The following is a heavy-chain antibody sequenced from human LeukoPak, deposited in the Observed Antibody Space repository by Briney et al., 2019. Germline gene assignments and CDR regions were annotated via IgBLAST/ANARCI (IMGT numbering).Heavy chain of an antibody. J-gene: IGHJ4*02. CDR1: GGSISSYS. Sequence: SETLSLTCTVSGGSISSYSWSWIRQPPGKGLEWIGYIYYSGSTNYNPSLKSRVSISVDTSKNQFSLKLSSVTAADTAVYYCARQNGYSYGFFDYWGQGTLVTVSS. D-gene: IGHD5-18*01. CDR2: IYYSGST. V-gene: IGHV4-59*08. CDR3: ARQNGYSYGFFDY.